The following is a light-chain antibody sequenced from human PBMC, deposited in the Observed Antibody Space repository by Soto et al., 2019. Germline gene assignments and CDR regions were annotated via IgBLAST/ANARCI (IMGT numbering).Light chain of an antibody. Sequence: VYRVTIPCRASQVISNYLAWYQQKPGKAPKLLIYGASALYTGVPSRFSGSESGSEFTLRISSVQPEDFATYYCQQLHTYPITFGQGTRLEVK. CDR2: GAS. J-gene: IGKJ5*01. CDR1: QVISNY. V-gene: IGKV1-9*01. CDR3: QQLHTYPIT.